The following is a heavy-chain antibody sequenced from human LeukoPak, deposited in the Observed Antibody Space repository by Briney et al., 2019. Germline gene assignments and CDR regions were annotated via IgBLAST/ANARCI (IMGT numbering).Heavy chain of an antibody. Sequence: PLETLSLTCTVSGGSITSGSFYWSWIRQPAGKGLEWIGRVSTSGSTKYNPSLKSRVTISVDTSKNQFSLKLSSVTAADTAVYYCAREVVFDWLGDWGQGTLVTVSS. CDR2: VSTSGST. J-gene: IGHJ4*02. V-gene: IGHV4-61*02. D-gene: IGHD3-9*01. CDR1: GGSITSGSFY. CDR3: AREVVFDWLGD.